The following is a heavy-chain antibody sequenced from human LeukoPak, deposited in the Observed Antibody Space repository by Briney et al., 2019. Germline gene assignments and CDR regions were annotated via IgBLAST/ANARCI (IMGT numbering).Heavy chain of an antibody. D-gene: IGHD3-10*01. Sequence: SVKVSCKASGGTFSSYAISWVRQAPGQGLEWMGRIIPILGIANYARKFQGRVTITADKSTSTAYMELSSLRSEDTAVYYCARPGAGGAFDIWGQGTMVTVSS. J-gene: IGHJ3*02. CDR2: IIPILGIA. CDR1: GGTFSSYA. CDR3: ARPGAGGAFDI. V-gene: IGHV1-69*04.